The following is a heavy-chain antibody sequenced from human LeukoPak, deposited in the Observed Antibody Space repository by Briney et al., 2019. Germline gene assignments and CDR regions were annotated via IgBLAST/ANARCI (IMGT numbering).Heavy chain of an antibody. CDR1: GFTFDDYA. Sequence: GRSLRLSCAASGFTFDDYAMHWVRQAPGKGLEWVSGISWNSGSIGYADSVKGRFTISRDNAKNSLYLQMNSLRAEDTALYYCARYDILTGTLDYWGQGTLVTVSS. CDR2: ISWNSGSI. D-gene: IGHD3-9*01. CDR3: ARYDILTGTLDY. V-gene: IGHV3-9*01. J-gene: IGHJ4*02.